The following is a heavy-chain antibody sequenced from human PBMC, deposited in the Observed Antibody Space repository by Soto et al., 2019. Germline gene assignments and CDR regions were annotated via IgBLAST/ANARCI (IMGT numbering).Heavy chain of an antibody. CDR1: GYTLTELS. CDR2: FDPEDGET. J-gene: IGHJ6*02. CDR3: ATYHGRVAVAGNYYGMDV. Sequence: ASVKVSCKVSGYTLTELSMHWVRQAPGKGLEWMGGFDPEDGETIYAQKFQGRVTMTEDTSTDTAYMELSSLRSEDTAVYYCATYHGRVAVAGNYYGMDVWGRGTTVTVSS. V-gene: IGHV1-24*01. D-gene: IGHD6-19*01.